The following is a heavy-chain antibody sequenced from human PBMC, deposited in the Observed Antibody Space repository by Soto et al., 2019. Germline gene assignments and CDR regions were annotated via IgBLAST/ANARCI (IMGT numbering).Heavy chain of an antibody. CDR3: ERAYRSSWGYSYSGMDV. Sequence: ASVKVSCKASGYTFTGYYMHWVRQAPGQGLEWMGWINPNSGGTNYAQKFQGWVTMTRDTSISTAYMELSRLRSDDTAVYYCERAYRSSWGYSYSGMDVWGQGTTVTVSS. V-gene: IGHV1-2*04. CDR2: INPNSGGT. J-gene: IGHJ6*02. CDR1: GYTFTGYY. D-gene: IGHD6-13*01.